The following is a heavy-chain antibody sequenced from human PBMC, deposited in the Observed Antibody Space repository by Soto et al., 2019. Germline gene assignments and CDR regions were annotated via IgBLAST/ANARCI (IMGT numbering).Heavy chain of an antibody. J-gene: IGHJ5*02. Sequence: VQLRQSGPGLVKPSGTLSLTCAVSGGSISSSNWWTWVRQAPGKGLEWIGEIYHSGNTYYNPSLKGRVTITVDQSNNQFSLKLNSVTAAATAVYYCAILPTRVVASLLPIPTWGQGTLVTVSS. CDR1: GGSISSSNW. CDR2: IYHSGNT. V-gene: IGHV4-4*02. D-gene: IGHD1-26*01. CDR3: AILPTRVVASLLPIPT.